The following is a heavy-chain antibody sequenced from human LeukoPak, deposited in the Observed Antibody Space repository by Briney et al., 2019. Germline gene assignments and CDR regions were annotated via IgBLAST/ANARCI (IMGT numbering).Heavy chain of an antibody. CDR2: ISHSGSTI. V-gene: IGHV3-11*04. Sequence: RGSLRLSCAASGFPFGDYYMSWVRQAPGKGLECVSYISHSGSTISYGDSVKGRFTISRDNAKNSLYLQMNNLRVEDTAVYYCVRGGDWVTGFDYWGQGALVIVSS. D-gene: IGHD3/OR15-3a*01. J-gene: IGHJ4*02. CDR1: GFPFGDYY. CDR3: VRGGDWVTGFDY.